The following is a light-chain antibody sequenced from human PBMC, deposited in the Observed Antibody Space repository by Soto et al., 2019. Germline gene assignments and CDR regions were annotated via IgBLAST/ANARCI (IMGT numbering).Light chain of an antibody. Sequence: SYELTQPSSVSVSPGQTARITCSGDVLAKKYARWFQQKPGQAPVLVIYKDSERPSGIPERFSGSSSGTTVTLTISGAQVEDEADYYCYSAADNNRVFGTGTKPTVL. CDR1: VLAKKY. CDR2: KDS. J-gene: IGLJ1*01. V-gene: IGLV3-27*01. CDR3: YSAADNNRV.